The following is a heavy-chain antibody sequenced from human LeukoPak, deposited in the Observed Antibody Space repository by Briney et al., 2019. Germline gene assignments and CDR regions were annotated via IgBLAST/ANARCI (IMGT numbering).Heavy chain of an antibody. Sequence: PGRSLRLSCAASGFSLSGYGMHWVRQAPGKGLEWVAVFSYDGANEYYVDSVKGRFTISRDISENTLYLHMNSLRVEDTAVYYCARDPQLPSSYFDYWGQGALVTVSS. CDR1: GFSLSGYG. V-gene: IGHV3-30*03. CDR3: ARDPQLPSSYFDY. J-gene: IGHJ4*02. CDR2: FSYDGANE. D-gene: IGHD6-13*01.